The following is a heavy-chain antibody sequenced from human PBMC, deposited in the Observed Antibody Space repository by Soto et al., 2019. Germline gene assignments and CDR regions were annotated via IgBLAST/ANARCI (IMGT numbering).Heavy chain of an antibody. CDR1: GGTFCSYA. CDR3: ARANPTPMVRGVTPYFHY. J-gene: IGHJ4*02. D-gene: IGHD3-10*01. CDR2: IIPIFGTA. V-gene: IGHV1-69*13. Sequence: ASVKVSCKASGGTFCSYAISWVRQAPGQGLEWMGGIIPIFGTANYAQKFQGRVTITADESTSTAYMELSSLRSEDTAVYYCARANPTPMVRGVTPYFHYWGQGTLVTVSS.